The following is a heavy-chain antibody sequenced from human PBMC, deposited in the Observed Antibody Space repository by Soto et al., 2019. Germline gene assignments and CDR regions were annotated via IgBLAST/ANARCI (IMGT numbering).Heavy chain of an antibody. D-gene: IGHD2-21*02. J-gene: IGHJ6*02. CDR2: IIPIFGTA. Sequence: QVQLVQSGAEVKKPGSSVKVSCKASGGTFSSYAISWVRQAPGQGLEWMGGIIPIFGTANYAQKFQGRVTITADESTSTAYMELSSLRSEDTAVYYCARGEEHIVVVTAIHYGMDVWGQGTTVTVSS. CDR1: GGTFSSYA. CDR3: ARGEEHIVVVTAIHYGMDV. V-gene: IGHV1-69*01.